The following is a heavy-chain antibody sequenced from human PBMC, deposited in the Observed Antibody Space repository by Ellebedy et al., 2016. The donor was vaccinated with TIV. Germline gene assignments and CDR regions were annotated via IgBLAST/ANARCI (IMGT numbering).Heavy chain of an antibody. Sequence: ASVKVSXKASGYTFTSYDINWVRQATGQGLEWMGWMNPNSGNTGYAQKLQGRVTMTRNTSISTAYMELSSLRSEDTAVYYCARHIDCSSTSCYNEDYYYYMDVWGKGTTVTVSS. CDR2: MNPNSGNT. CDR1: GYTFTSYD. CDR3: ARHIDCSSTSCYNEDYYYYMDV. D-gene: IGHD2-2*02. V-gene: IGHV1-8*01. J-gene: IGHJ6*03.